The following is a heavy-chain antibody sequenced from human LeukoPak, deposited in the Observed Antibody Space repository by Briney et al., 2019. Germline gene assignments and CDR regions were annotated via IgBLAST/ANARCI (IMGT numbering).Heavy chain of an antibody. CDR2: ISWDGGNT. V-gene: IGHV3-43D*03. Sequence: GGSLRLSCAASGFTFDDYAMHWVRHAPGKGVEGVSLISWDGGNTYYADSVKGRFTISRDNSKNSLYLQMNSLRADDTSLYYCAKDLGVRFLDWSFDYWGQGTLVTVSS. D-gene: IGHD3-3*01. CDR1: GFTFDDYA. J-gene: IGHJ4*02. CDR3: AKDLGVRFLDWSFDY.